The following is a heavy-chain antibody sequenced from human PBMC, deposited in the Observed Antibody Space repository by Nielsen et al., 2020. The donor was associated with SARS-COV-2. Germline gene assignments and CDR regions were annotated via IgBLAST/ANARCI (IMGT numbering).Heavy chain of an antibody. J-gene: IGHJ4*02. CDR3: ARDRGDGYNSGLDY. D-gene: IGHD5-24*01. V-gene: IGHV7-4-1*02. CDR2: INTNTGNP. CDR1: GGSFRTYA. Sequence: ASVKVSCKVSGGSFRTYAISWVRQAPGQGLEWMGWINTNTGNPTYAQGFTSRFVFSLDTSVSTAFLEISSLKAEDTAVYYCARDRGDGYNSGLDYWGQGTLVTVSS.